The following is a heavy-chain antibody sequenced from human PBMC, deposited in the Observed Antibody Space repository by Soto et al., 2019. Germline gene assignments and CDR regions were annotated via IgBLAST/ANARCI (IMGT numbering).Heavy chain of an antibody. CDR1: GFTFSNYG. V-gene: IGHV3-33*01. J-gene: IGHJ6*02. CDR2: IWDDGSNK. D-gene: IGHD2-15*01. CDR3: ASEYCSGGSCYYYGMDV. Sequence: QVQLVESGGGVVQPGRSLRLSCAASGFTFSNYGMHWVRQAPGKGLEWVAVIWDDGSNKYYAKSVKGRFTISRDNSKNTLYLQMNSLRAEDTAVYYCASEYCSGGSCYYYGMDVWGQGTTVTVSS.